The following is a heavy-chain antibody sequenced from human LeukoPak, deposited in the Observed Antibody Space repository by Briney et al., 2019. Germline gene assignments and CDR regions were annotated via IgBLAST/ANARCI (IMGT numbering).Heavy chain of an antibody. Sequence: GGSLRLSCSASGFTFSRYGMHWVRQAPGKGLEYVSAIVSNGDSTYYADSVKGRFTISRDNAKNTLYLQMNSLRPDDAAVYYCVNPGWYYDSSGYSYYYGMDVWGQGTTVTVSS. CDR1: GFTFSRYG. V-gene: IGHV3-64D*09. D-gene: IGHD3-22*01. CDR3: VNPGWYYDSSGYSYYYGMDV. CDR2: IVSNGDST. J-gene: IGHJ6*02.